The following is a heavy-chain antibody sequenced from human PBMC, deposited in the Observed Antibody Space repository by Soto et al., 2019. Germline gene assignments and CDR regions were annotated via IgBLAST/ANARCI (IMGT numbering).Heavy chain of an antibody. J-gene: IGHJ4*02. D-gene: IGHD3-22*01. Sequence: EVQLVESGGGLVQPGGSLRLSCAASGFTFSSYSMNWVRQAPGKGLEWVSYISSSSSTIYYADSVKGRFTISRDNAKNSQYLQMYSLRDEDTAVYYCARLMGRGYSYYDGPGYWGQGTLVTVSS. V-gene: IGHV3-48*02. CDR2: ISSSSSTI. CDR3: ARLMGRGYSYYDGPGY. CDR1: GFTFSSYS.